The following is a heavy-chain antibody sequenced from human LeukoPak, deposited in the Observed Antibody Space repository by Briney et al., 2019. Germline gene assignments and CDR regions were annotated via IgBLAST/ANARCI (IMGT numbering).Heavy chain of an antibody. Sequence: GASVKVSCKASGYTFTTYYIHWVRQAPGQGLEWMGIINPSGGSTSYAQKFQGRVTMTRDMSTSTVYMELSSLRSEDTAVYYCARAPEQWLYWFDPWGQGTLVTVSS. CDR2: INPSGGST. D-gene: IGHD6-19*01. V-gene: IGHV1-46*01. CDR3: ARAPEQWLYWFDP. CDR1: GYTFTTYY. J-gene: IGHJ5*02.